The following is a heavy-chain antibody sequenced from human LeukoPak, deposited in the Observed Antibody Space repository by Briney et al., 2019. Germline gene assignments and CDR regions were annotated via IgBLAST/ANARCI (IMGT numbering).Heavy chain of an antibody. CDR1: GYSISSGYY. CDR3: ARSGSYGSGSDYYMDV. V-gene: IGHV4-38-2*02. J-gene: IGHJ6*03. Sequence: SETLSLTCTVSGYSISSGYYWGWIRQPPGKGLEWIGSIYHSGSTYYNPSLKSRVTISVDTSKNQFSLKLSSVTAADTAVYYCARSGSYGSGSDYYMDVWGKGTTVTISS. D-gene: IGHD3-10*01. CDR2: IYHSGST.